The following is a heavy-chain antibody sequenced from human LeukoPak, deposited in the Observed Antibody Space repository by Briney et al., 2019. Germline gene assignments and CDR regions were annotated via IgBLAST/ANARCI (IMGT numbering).Heavy chain of an antibody. CDR1: ESSFTSYW. V-gene: IGHV5-51*01. CDR2: IYPGDSDT. J-gene: IGHJ5*02. Sequence: GESLKISCKGSESSFTSYWIGWVRQMPGKGLDWMGIIYPGDSDTSYSPSFQGQVTISADKSISTAYLQWSSLKASDTAMYYCARRENNWGSQYNWFDPWGQGTLVTVSS. CDR3: ARRENNWGSQYNWFDP. D-gene: IGHD7-27*01.